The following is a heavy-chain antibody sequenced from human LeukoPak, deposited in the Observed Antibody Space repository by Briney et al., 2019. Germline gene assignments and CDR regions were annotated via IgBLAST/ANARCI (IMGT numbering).Heavy chain of an antibody. CDR2: IIPILGIA. V-gene: IGHV1-69*02. Sequence: SVKVSCKASGGTFSSYTISWVRQAPGQGLEWMGRIIPILGIANYAQKFQGRVTITADKSPSTAYMELSSLRSEDTAVYYCAQTTPPYCSSTSCYSGNWFDPWGQGTLVTVSS. D-gene: IGHD2-2*01. CDR3: AQTTPPYCSSTSCYSGNWFDP. CDR1: GGTFSSYT. J-gene: IGHJ5*02.